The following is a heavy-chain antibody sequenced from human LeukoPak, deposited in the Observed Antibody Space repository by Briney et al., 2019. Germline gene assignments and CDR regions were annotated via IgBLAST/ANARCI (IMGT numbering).Heavy chain of an antibody. D-gene: IGHD5-12*01. Sequence: ASVKVSCKASGYTFTSYAMHWVRQAPGQRLEWMGWINAGNGNTKYSRKFQGRVTITRDTSASTAYMELSSLRSEDTAVYYCAREGNDPGFLFDYWGQGTLVTVSS. J-gene: IGHJ4*02. CDR2: INAGNGNT. CDR3: AREGNDPGFLFDY. CDR1: GYTFTSYA. V-gene: IGHV1-3*01.